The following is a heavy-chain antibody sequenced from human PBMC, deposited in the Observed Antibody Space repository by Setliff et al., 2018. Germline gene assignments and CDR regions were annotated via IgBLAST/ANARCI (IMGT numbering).Heavy chain of an antibody. CDR1: GGTFSSYA. V-gene: IGHV1-69*13. J-gene: IGHJ5*02. Sequence: SVKVSCKASGGTFSSYAISWVRQAPGQGLEWMGGIIPIFGTANYAQKFQGRVTITADESTSTAYMELSSLRSEDTAVYYCARGYRGYYNFWSGSQGANWFDPWGQGTLGTV. CDR3: ARGYRGYYNFWSGSQGANWFDP. D-gene: IGHD3-3*01. CDR2: IIPIFGTA.